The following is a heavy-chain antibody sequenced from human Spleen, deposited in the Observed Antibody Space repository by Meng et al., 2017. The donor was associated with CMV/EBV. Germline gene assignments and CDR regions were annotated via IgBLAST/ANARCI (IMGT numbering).Heavy chain of an antibody. V-gene: IGHV1-8*02. D-gene: IGHD1/OR15-1a*01. J-gene: IGHJ3*02. CDR2: MNPKSGET. CDR1: GYSFTTYD. CDR3: ARAETRNDAFDI. Sequence: ASVKVSCKASGYSFTTYDINWVRQAAGQGPEWMGWMNPKSGETGYAQKFQGRVTMTRNTSISTAYMELSSLRSEDTAVYYCARAETRNDAFDIWGQGTMVTVSS.